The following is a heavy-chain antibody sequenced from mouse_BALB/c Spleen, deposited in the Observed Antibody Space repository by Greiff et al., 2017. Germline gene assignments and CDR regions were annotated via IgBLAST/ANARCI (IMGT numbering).Heavy chain of an antibody. CDR3: ARRAPRYGNYEEFAY. J-gene: IGHJ3*01. Sequence: VQLQQSGAELAKPGASVKMSCKASGYTFTSYWMHWVKQRPGQGLEWIGYINPSTGYTEYNQKFKDKATLTADKSSSTAYMQLSSLTSEDSAVYYCARRAPRYGNYEEFAYWGQGTLVTVSA. V-gene: IGHV1-7*01. CDR2: INPSTGYT. D-gene: IGHD2-10*02. CDR1: GYTFTSYW.